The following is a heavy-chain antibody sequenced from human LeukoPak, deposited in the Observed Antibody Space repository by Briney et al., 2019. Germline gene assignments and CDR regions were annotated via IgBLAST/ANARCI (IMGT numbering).Heavy chain of an antibody. V-gene: IGHV3-23*01. D-gene: IGHD6-13*01. J-gene: IGHJ5*02. CDR3: AKDPYSSSWYGFNWFDP. CDR1: GFTFSSYA. CDR2: ISGSGGST. Sequence: PGGSLRLSCAASGFTFSSYAMSWVRQAPGKGLEWVSAISGSGGSTYYADSVKGRFTISRDNSKNTLYLQMNSLRAEDTAVYYCAKDPYSSSWYGFNWFDPWGQGTLVTVSS.